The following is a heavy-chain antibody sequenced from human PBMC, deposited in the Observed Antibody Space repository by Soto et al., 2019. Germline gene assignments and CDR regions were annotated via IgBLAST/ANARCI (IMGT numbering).Heavy chain of an antibody. CDR3: AKGGRQWLVTSDFNY. CDR1: GLTFSRYW. Sequence: PGGSLRLSCADSGLTFSRYWVSWVRQAPGKGLDWVASIKQDGSERYFVDSVKGRFTISRDNAKNSQYLEMTSLRAEYTAVYYCAKGGRQWLVTSDFNYWGQGALVTVSS. D-gene: IGHD6-19*01. V-gene: IGHV3-7*04. J-gene: IGHJ4*02. CDR2: IKQDGSER.